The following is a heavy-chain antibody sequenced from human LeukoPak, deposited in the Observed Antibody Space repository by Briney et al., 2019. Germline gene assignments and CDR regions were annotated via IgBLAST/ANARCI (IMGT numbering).Heavy chain of an antibody. J-gene: IGHJ4*02. Sequence: PSETLSLTCTVSGGSINSYYWSWIRQPAGKGLEWIGRIYSSGSTNYNPSLKSLVSMSVDTSKNQFSLKLTSVTAADTAVYYCARGGKATVVTMWGQGILVTVSS. D-gene: IGHD4-23*01. V-gene: IGHV4-4*07. CDR2: IYSSGST. CDR1: GGSINSYY. CDR3: ARGGKATVVTM.